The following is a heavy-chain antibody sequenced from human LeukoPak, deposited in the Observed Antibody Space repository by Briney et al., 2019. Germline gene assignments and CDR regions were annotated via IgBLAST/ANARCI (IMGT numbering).Heavy chain of an antibody. Sequence: GGSLRLSCAASEFDFSTHAMTWVRQAPGKGLEWVSAISISGTKTYYADSVKGRFTISRDNSKNTLYLQMYSLRAEDTAVYYCARVWGQGSSGYYPFWGQGTLVTVSS. CDR3: ARVWGQGSSGYYPF. V-gene: IGHV3-23*01. CDR1: EFDFSTHA. J-gene: IGHJ4*02. CDR2: ISISGTKT. D-gene: IGHD3-22*01.